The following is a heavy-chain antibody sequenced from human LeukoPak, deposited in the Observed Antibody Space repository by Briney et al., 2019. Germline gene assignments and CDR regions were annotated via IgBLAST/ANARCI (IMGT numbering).Heavy chain of an antibody. J-gene: IGHJ4*02. D-gene: IGHD1-1*01. CDR1: GGSISSYY. CDR2: IYYSGST. CDR3: ARFRGKGFWKNHCFDY. V-gene: IGHV4-59*08. Sequence: PSETLSLTCTVSGGSISSYYWSWIRQPPGKGLEWIGHIYYSGSTSYNPSLKSRVTISADTAKNQFSLNLSSVTAADSAVYYCARFRGKGFWKNHCFDYWGQGTLVTVSS.